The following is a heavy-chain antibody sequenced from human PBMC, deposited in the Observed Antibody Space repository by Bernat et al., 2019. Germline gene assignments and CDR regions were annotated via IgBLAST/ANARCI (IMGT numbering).Heavy chain of an antibody. CDR1: GGTFSSYA. Sequence: GSSVKVSCKASGGTFSSYAISWVRQAPGQGLEWMGGIIPIFGIANYAQKFQGRVTITADKSTSTAYMELSSLRSEDTAVYYCARDAPSIAVAGTGWFDPWGQGTLVTVSS. V-gene: IGHV1-69*17. CDR3: ARDAPSIAVAGTGWFDP. D-gene: IGHD6-19*01. CDR2: IIPIFGIA. J-gene: IGHJ5*02.